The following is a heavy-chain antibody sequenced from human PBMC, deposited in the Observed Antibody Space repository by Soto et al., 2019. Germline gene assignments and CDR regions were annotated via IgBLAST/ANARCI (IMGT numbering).Heavy chain of an antibody. CDR2: ISHGGTT. CDR3: ARRDLYGSSGYYGY. J-gene: IGHJ4*02. V-gene: IGHV4-4*02. CDR1: DGSISTSNW. Sequence: SETLSPTCAVSDGSISTSNWWTWVRQPPGKRLEWIGEISHGGTTNSNPSLKSRVTMSVDKSKNQFSLNLTSVTAADTAIYYCARRDLYGSSGYYGYWGQGILVTVSS. D-gene: IGHD3-22*01.